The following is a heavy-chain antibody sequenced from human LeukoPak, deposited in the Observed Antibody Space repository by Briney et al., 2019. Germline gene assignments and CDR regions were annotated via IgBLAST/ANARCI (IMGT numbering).Heavy chain of an antibody. D-gene: IGHD3-22*01. CDR3: ARVYYDSSGYYHFSY. CDR2: INPNSGGT. Sequence: ASVKVSCKASGYTFTGYYMHWVRQAPGQGLEWMGWINPNSGGTNYAQKFQGRVTMTRDTPISTAYMELSRLRSDDTAVYYCARVYYDSSGYYHFSYWGQGTLVTVSS. CDR1: GYTFTGYY. J-gene: IGHJ4*02. V-gene: IGHV1-2*02.